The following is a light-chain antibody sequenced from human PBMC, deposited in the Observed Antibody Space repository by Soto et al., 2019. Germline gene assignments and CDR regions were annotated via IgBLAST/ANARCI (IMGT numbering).Light chain of an antibody. V-gene: IGKV1-5*01. CDR3: QQYNSYSRYT. J-gene: IGKJ2*01. Sequence: DIQMTQSPSTLSASVGDRVTITCRASQSISSWLAWYQQKPGKAPKLLIYDASSLESGVPSRFSGSGSGTELPLTISSLQPDDFAAYYCQQYNSYSRYTFGQGTKLEIK. CDR1: QSISSW. CDR2: DAS.